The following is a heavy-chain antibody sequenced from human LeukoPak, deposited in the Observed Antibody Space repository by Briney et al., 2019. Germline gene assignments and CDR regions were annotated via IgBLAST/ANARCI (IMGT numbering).Heavy chain of an antibody. Sequence: PGGSLRLSCAASGFTFRSYWMHWVPQGPGKGQVWVTRVNSDGTSTSDADFVKGRFTTSRDNAKNTLYLQMTSLRAEDTAVYYCARGRPYGDYVKSGPGPIDFWGQGTLVTVSS. D-gene: IGHD4-17*01. V-gene: IGHV3-74*01. CDR1: GFTFRSYW. CDR3: ARGRPYGDYVKSGPGPIDF. J-gene: IGHJ4*02. CDR2: VNSDGTST.